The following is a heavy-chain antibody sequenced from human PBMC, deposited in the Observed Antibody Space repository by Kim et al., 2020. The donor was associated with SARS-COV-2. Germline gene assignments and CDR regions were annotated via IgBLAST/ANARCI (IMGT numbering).Heavy chain of an antibody. J-gene: IGHJ5*02. V-gene: IGHV7-4-1*02. D-gene: IGHD5-18*01. CDR3: AREKYSYGLNWFDP. Sequence: YAKGFTGRFVFPLDTSVSTAYLQISSLKAEDTAVYYCAREKYSYGLNWFDPWGQGTLVTVSS.